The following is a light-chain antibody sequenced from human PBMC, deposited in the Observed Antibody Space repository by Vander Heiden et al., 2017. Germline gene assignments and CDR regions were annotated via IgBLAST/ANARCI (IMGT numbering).Light chain of an antibody. CDR1: QSVSSF. CDR3: QQRSNWPRT. J-gene: IGKJ1*01. Sequence: ETVLTQSPATLSLSPGERATLSWRASQSVSSFLAWYQLIPGQAPRLLIYDASNRATGIPARFSGSGSGTDFTLTISSLEPEDFAVYYCQQRSNWPRTFGQGTKLEIK. CDR2: DAS. V-gene: IGKV3-11*01.